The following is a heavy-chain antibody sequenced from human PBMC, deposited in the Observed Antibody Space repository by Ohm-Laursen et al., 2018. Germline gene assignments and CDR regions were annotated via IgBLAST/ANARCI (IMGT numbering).Heavy chain of an antibody. CDR1: GGTFSSYA. V-gene: IGHV1-69*13. Sequence: SVKVSCKASGGTFSSYAISWVRQAPGQGLEWMGGIIPIFGTANYAQKFQGRVTITADESTSTAYMELSSLRSEDTAVYYCAKDLSPSAARIGMDVWGQGTTVTVSS. D-gene: IGHD6-6*01. J-gene: IGHJ6*02. CDR3: AKDLSPSAARIGMDV. CDR2: IIPIFGTA.